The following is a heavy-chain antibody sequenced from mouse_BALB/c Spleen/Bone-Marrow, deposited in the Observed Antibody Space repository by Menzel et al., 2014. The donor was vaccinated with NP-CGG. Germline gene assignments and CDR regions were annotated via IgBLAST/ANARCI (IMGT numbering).Heavy chain of an antibody. V-gene: IGHV1-67*01. J-gene: IGHJ4*01. D-gene: IGHD1-1*01. CDR1: GYTFTDYS. CDR2: ISTYYGDA. CDR3: ARGVTTGAMDY. Sequence: QVQLQQPGAELVRPGVSVKISCKGSGYTFTDYSIHWIKPSHAKNLEWIGAISTYYGDATNNQKFKGKATLTVDKSSSTAYMELARLASEDSVIYYCARGVTTGAMDYWGQGTSVTVSS.